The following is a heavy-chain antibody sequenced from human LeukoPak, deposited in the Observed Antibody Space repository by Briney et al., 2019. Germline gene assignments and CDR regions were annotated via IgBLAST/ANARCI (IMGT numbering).Heavy chain of an antibody. V-gene: IGHV1-18*01. CDR1: GYTFTSYA. CDR3: ARASSGWYGDP. D-gene: IGHD6-19*01. Sequence: ASVKVSCKASGYTFTSYAMNWVRQAPGQGLEWMGWISVYSNNTNYAQKLQGRVTMTTDASTSTAYMELRSLRSDDTAVYYCARASSGWYGDPWGQGTLVTVSS. J-gene: IGHJ5*02. CDR2: ISVYSNNT.